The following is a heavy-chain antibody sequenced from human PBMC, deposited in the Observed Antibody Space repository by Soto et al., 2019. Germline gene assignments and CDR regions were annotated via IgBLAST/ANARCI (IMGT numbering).Heavy chain of an antibody. Sequence: EVQLVESGGGFVQPGRSLTLACATSGFTFQNFAMHWVRQAPGKGLIWVSSINWNSRTILYADSVNGRFTISRDNATSSLYLQMNSLRVEDTALDYCVKDFSGYTHGVRAFEIWGQGTMVTVSS. J-gene: IGHJ3*02. CDR3: VKDFSGYTHGVRAFEI. CDR2: INWNSRTI. V-gene: IGHV3-9*01. D-gene: IGHD5-18*01. CDR1: GFTFQNFA.